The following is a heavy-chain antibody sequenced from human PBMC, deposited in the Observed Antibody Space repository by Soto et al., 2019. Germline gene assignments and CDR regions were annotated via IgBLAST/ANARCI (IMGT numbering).Heavy chain of an antibody. CDR1: GFTFSSYS. V-gene: IGHV3-21*01. CDR3: ARDSSAGNWFDP. Sequence: EVQLVESGGGLVKPGGSLRLSCAASGFTFSSYSMNWVRQAPGKGLEWVSSISSSSSYIYYADSVKGRFTISRDNAKNSLHLQMNSLRAEDTAVYYCARDSSAGNWFDPWGQGTLVTVSS. D-gene: IGHD3-22*01. CDR2: ISSSSSYI. J-gene: IGHJ5*02.